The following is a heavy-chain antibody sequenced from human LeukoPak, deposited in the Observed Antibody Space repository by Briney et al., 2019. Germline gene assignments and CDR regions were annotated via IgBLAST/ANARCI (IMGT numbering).Heavy chain of an antibody. CDR2: ISSSSSYI. J-gene: IGHJ4*02. CDR1: GFTFSSYS. V-gene: IGHV3-21*01. D-gene: IGHD3-22*01. CDR3: AKGAPHYYDSSGYYEGGAFDY. Sequence: GGSLRLSCAASGFTFSSYSMNWVRQAPGKGLEWVSSISSSSSYIYYADSVKGRFTISRDNAKNSLYLQMNSLRAEDTAVYYCAKGAPHYYDSSGYYEGGAFDYWGQGTLVTVSS.